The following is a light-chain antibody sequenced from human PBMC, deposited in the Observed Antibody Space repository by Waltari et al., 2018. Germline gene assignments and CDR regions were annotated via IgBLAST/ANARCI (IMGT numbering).Light chain of an antibody. Sequence: EIVLTQSPGTRSLSQGERATHSCRASQSVSSSYLAWYQQKPGQAPRLLIYGASSRATGIPDRFSGSGSGTDFTLTISRLEPEDFAVYYCQQYGSSPWTFGQGTKVEIK. CDR1: QSVSSSY. J-gene: IGKJ1*01. V-gene: IGKV3-20*01. CDR3: QQYGSSPWT. CDR2: GAS.